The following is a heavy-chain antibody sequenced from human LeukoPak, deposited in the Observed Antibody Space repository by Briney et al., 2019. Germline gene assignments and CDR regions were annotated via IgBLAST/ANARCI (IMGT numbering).Heavy chain of an antibody. Sequence: SSETLSLTCAVYGGPFSGYYWSWIRQPPGKGLEWIGEINHSGSTNYNPSLKSRVTISVDTPKNQFSLKLSSVTAADTAVYYCARGPVWGSSVDYWGQGTLVTVSS. CDR2: INHSGST. J-gene: IGHJ4*02. D-gene: IGHD3-16*01. CDR1: GGPFSGYY. V-gene: IGHV4-34*01. CDR3: ARGPVWGSSVDY.